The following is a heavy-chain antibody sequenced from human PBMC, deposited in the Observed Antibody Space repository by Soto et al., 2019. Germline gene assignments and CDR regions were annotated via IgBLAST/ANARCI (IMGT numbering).Heavy chain of an antibody. CDR2: ISSLGDST. Sequence: EVQLVESGGGLVQPGGSLRLSCAASGFMLNSYAMHWVRQAPGKGLEYVSAISSLGDSTFYANSVKDRFTISRDNSKNTLYLLMGSLRAEDMAVYYCARRTAGWYFDLLGRGTLVTVSS. J-gene: IGHJ2*01. CDR3: ARRTAGWYFDL. V-gene: IGHV3-64*01. D-gene: IGHD2-21*02. CDR1: GFMLNSYA.